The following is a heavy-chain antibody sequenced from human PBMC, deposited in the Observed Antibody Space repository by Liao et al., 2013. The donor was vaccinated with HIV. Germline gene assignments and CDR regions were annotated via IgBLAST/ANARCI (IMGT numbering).Heavy chain of an antibody. J-gene: IGHJ6*03. D-gene: IGHD4-11*01. CDR2: IYTSGST. V-gene: IGHV4-61*02. Sequence: QMQLQESGPGLVKPSQTLSLTCTVSGGSISSGSYHWSWIRQPAGKGLEWIGRIYTSGSTNYNPSLKSRVTMSVDTSKNQFSLRLSSVTAADTAVYYCARLTVRFRQQSYLRYMDVWDKGTTGHRLL. CDR1: GGSISSGSYH. CDR3: ARLTVRFRQQSYLRYMDV.